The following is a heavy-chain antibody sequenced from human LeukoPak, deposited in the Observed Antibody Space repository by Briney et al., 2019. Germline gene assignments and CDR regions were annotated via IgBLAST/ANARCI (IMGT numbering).Heavy chain of an antibody. D-gene: IGHD2-2*01. CDR3: ARVLAEWEDIVVVPAAMPPTAYYYYGMDV. V-gene: IGHV1-18*01. CDR1: GYTFTSYG. Sequence: ASVKVSCKASGYTFTSYGISWVRQAPGQGLEWVGWISAYNGNTNYAQKLQGRVTMTTDTSTSTAYMELRSLRSDDTAVYYCARVLAEWEDIVVVPAAMPPTAYYYYGMDVWGQGTTVTVSS. CDR2: ISAYNGNT. J-gene: IGHJ6*02.